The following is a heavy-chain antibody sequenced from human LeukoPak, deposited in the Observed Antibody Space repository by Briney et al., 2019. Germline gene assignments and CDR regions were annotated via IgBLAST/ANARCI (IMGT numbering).Heavy chain of an antibody. Sequence: GGSLRLSCAASGFTFSTYGMHWVRQAPGKGLEWVAGIWFNGRNKYYGDSVKGRFTISRDNSKDTLYLQMNSLRVEDTAVYYCGKGYCSSTSCPLDYWGQGTLVTVSS. D-gene: IGHD2-2*01. J-gene: IGHJ4*02. CDR1: GFTFSTYG. CDR2: IWFNGRNK. CDR3: GKGYCSSTSCPLDY. V-gene: IGHV3-30*02.